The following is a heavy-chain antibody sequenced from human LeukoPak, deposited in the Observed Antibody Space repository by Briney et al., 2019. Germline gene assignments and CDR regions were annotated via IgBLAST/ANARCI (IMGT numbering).Heavy chain of an antibody. J-gene: IGHJ4*02. CDR1: GFTFSSYG. V-gene: IGHV3-30*18. CDR3: AKDQYYYGSGSPAFDY. D-gene: IGHD3-10*01. CDR2: ISYDGSNK. Sequence: GGSLRLSCAASGFTFSSYGMHWVRQAPGKGLEWVAVISYDGSNKYYADSVKGRFTISRDSSKNTLYLQMNSLRAEDTAVYYCAKDQYYYGSGSPAFDYWGQGTLVTVSS.